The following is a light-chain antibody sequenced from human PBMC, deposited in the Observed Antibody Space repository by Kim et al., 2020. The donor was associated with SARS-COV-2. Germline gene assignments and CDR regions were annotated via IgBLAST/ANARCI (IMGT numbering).Light chain of an antibody. V-gene: IGLV3-19*01. Sequence: SSELTQDPAVSVALGQTVRITCQGDSLRSYYASWYQQKPGQAPVLVIYGKNNRPSGIPDRFSGSSSGNTASLTITGAQAEDEADYYFNSRDSSVYVFVSG. CDR1: SLRSYY. CDR2: GKN. J-gene: IGLJ1*01. CDR3: NSRDSSVYV.